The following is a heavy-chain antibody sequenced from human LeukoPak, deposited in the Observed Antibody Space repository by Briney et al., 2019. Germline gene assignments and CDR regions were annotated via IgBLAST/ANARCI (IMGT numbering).Heavy chain of an antibody. CDR1: GYTFTSYG. V-gene: IGHV1-18*01. CDR2: FCAYNGNT. CDR3: ARAPLTMIVVANSAFDI. Sequence: ASVKVSCKASGYTFTSYGISWVRQAPGQGLEWMAWFCAYNGNTNYAQKFQGRVTMTTDTSTSTAYMELRSLRSDDTAVYYCARAPLTMIVVANSAFDIWGQGTMVTVSS. J-gene: IGHJ3*02. D-gene: IGHD3-22*01.